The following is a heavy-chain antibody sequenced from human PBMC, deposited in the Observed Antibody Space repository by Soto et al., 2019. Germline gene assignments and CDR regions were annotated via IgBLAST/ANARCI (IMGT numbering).Heavy chain of an antibody. CDR2: AYYSGST. CDR3: ARDRSTYGGGGTGEVKENWFDP. CDR1: GGSISHYY. D-gene: IGHD2-8*01. J-gene: IGHJ5*02. V-gene: IGHV4-59*01. Sequence: KPWETLSLTCSVSGGSISHYYWSWIRQSPGKGLEWIGYAYYSGSTDYNPSLKSRVTMSVDTSKNQVSLKLNSVTTADTAVYYCARDRSTYGGGGTGEVKENWFDPWGPGTLVTVSS.